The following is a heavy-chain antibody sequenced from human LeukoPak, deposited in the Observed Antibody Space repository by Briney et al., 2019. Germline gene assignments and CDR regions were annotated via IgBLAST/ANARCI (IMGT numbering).Heavy chain of an antibody. CDR2: IYYSGST. D-gene: IGHD3-3*01. CDR1: GGSISSSSYY. V-gene: IGHV4-39*01. Sequence: PSETLSLTCTVSGGSISSSSYYWGWIRQPPGKGLEWIGSIYYSGSTYYNPSLKSRVTISVDTSKNQFSLKLSSVTAADTAVYYCARHDFWGGYYPTFDYWGQGTLVTVSS. J-gene: IGHJ4*02. CDR3: ARHDFWGGYYPTFDY.